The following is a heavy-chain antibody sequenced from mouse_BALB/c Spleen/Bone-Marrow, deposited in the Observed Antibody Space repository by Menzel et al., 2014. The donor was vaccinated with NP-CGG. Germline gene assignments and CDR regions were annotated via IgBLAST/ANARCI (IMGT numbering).Heavy chain of an antibody. CDR3: ARTYYDYDWFAY. CDR2: IDPSDSYT. CDR1: GYTFXSYW. Sequence: QVQLKQSGVEFVKPGASVKLSCKASGYTFXSYWMHWVKQRPGQGLEWIREIDPSDSYTKYNQNFKGKATLTVDKSSSTAYMQLSSLTSEDSAVYYCARTYYDYDWFAYWGQGTLVTVSA. D-gene: IGHD2-4*01. V-gene: IGHV1-69*02. J-gene: IGHJ3*01.